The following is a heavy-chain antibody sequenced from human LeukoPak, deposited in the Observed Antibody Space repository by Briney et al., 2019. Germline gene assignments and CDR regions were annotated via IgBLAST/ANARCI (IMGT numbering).Heavy chain of an antibody. J-gene: IGHJ4*02. D-gene: IGHD3-10*01. Sequence: GGSLRLSCAASGFLVNANHMNWVRQAPGKGLEWVSIIYSSDYIYYADSVKGRFTISRDNSKNTLYLQMNSLRVEDSAVYYCATERPDSRVLDYWGQGLVVTVSS. CDR2: IYSSDYI. V-gene: IGHV3-66*01. CDR1: GFLVNANH. CDR3: ATERPDSRVLDY.